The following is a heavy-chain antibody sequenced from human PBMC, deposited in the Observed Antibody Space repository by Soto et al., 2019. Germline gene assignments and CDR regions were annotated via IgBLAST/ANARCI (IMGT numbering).Heavy chain of an antibody. J-gene: IGHJ6*02. D-gene: IGHD6-19*01. Sequence: GGSLRLSCAASGFTFSSYAMSWVRQAPGKGLEWVSAISGSGGSTYYADSVKGRFTISRDNSKNTLYLQMNSLRAEDTAVYYCAKGSSGWYYYYYGMDVWGQGTTVTVSS. CDR2: ISGSGGST. V-gene: IGHV3-23*01. CDR1: GFTFSSYA. CDR3: AKGSSGWYYYYYGMDV.